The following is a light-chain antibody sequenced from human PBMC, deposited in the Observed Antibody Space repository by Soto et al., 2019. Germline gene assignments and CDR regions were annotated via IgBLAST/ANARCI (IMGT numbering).Light chain of an antibody. CDR2: GNS. CDR1: SSNIGAGYD. Sequence: QSVLTQPPSVSGAPGQRVTTSCTGSSSNIGAGYDVHWYQQLPGTAPKLLIYGNSNRPSGVPDRFSGSKSGTSASLAITGIQAEDEADYYCQSYDSSLSGAYVFGNGKKVTV. V-gene: IGLV1-40*01. CDR3: QSYDSSLSGAYV. J-gene: IGLJ1*01.